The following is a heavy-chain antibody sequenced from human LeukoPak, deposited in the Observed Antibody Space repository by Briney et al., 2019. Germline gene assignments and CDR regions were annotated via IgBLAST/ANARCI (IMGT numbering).Heavy chain of an antibody. CDR1: GFTFSSYE. Sequence: GSLRLSCAASGFTFSSYEMNWVRQAPGKGLEWIGYIYYSGSTNYNPSLKSRVTISVDTSKNQFSLKLSYVTAADTAVYYCAREGYGSGSYYNSWFDPWGQGTLVTVSS. J-gene: IGHJ5*02. V-gene: IGHV4-59*01. D-gene: IGHD3-10*01. CDR3: AREGYGSGSYYNSWFDP. CDR2: IYYSGST.